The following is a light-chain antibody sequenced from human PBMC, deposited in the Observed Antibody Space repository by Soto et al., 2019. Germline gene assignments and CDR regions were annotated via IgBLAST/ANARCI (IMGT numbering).Light chain of an antibody. CDR3: SSYTSSNTLV. CDR2: EVS. CDR1: SSDVGGYNY. Sequence: QSALTQPASVSGSPGQSITISCTGSSSDVGGYNYVSWYQQDAGKAPKLIIYEVSNRPSGVSNRFSGSKSGNTASLNISGLQAEVEANYYCSSYTSSNTLVFGGGTKLTVL. J-gene: IGLJ2*01. V-gene: IGLV2-14*01.